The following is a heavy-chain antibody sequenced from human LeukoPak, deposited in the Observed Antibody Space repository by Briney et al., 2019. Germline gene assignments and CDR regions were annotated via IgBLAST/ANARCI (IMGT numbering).Heavy chain of an antibody. D-gene: IGHD1-26*01. CDR2: NSDGSST. Sequence: GGSLRLTCAASGFTFSSYWIHWVRQAPGKGLLWVSRNSDGSSTSYADSVKGRFTISRANAKNTLYLQMNSLRAEDRDVYYLARRPFILPGYYYIYVWGKGTTVTVSS. V-gene: IGHV3-74*01. CDR1: GFTFSSYW. CDR3: ARRPFILPGYYYIYV. J-gene: IGHJ6*03.